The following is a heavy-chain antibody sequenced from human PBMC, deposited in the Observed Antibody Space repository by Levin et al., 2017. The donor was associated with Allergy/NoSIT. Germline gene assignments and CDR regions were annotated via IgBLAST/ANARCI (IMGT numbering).Heavy chain of an antibody. CDR2: MNPNSGNT. Sequence: ASVKVSCKASGYTFTSYDINWVRQATGQGLEWMGWMNPNSGNTGYAQKFQGRVTMTRNTSISTAYMELSSLRSEDTAVYYCARMSRSYWYFDLWGRGTLVTVSS. D-gene: IGHD3-10*01. CDR1: GYTFTSYD. V-gene: IGHV1-8*01. CDR3: ARMSRSYWYFDL. J-gene: IGHJ2*01.